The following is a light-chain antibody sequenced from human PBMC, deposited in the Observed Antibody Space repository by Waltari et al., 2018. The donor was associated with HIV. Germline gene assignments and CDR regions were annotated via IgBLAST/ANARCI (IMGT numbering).Light chain of an antibody. Sequence: QTVVTQEPSFSVSPRRTVTLSCSLTSGSFSPTYYPSWHQQTPGPAPRTITYNTETRSAGVPDRFSGSILGNKAALTITGAQADDESDYYCVLYLGSGIWVFGGGTKLTVL. J-gene: IGLJ2*01. CDR1: SGSFSPTYY. CDR3: VLYLGSGIWV. CDR2: NTE. V-gene: IGLV8-61*01.